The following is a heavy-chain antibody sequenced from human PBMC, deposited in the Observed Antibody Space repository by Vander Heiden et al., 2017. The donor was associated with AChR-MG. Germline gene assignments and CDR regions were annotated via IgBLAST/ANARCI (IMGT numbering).Heavy chain of an antibody. CDR3: ARSDSSGYYYLGDAFDI. D-gene: IGHD3-22*01. J-gene: IGHJ3*02. V-gene: IGHV4-39*01. CDR1: GGSISSSSYY. Sequence: QLQLQESGPGLVKPSETLSLTCTVPGGSISSSSYYWGWIRQPPGKGLEWIGSIYYSGSTYYKPYLKRRVTISVDTSKNQFSLKLSSVTAADTAVYYCARSDSSGYYYLGDAFDIWGQGTMVTVSS. CDR2: IYYSGST.